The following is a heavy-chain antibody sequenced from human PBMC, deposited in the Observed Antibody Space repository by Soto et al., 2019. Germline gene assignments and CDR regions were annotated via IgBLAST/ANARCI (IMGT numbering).Heavy chain of an antibody. CDR2: INHSGST. V-gene: IGHV4-34*01. CDR1: GGSFSGYY. CDR3: ARGPYDYIWGSYRIQFDY. D-gene: IGHD3-16*02. J-gene: IGHJ4*02. Sequence: SETLSLTCAVYGGSFSGYYWSWIRQPPGKGLEWIGEINHSGSTNYNPSLKSRVTISVDTSKNQFSLKLSSVTAADTAVYYCARGPYDYIWGSYRIQFDYWGQGTLVTVSS.